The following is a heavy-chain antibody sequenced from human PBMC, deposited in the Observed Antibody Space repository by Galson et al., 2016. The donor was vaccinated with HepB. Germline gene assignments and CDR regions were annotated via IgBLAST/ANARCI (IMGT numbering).Heavy chain of an antibody. CDR1: GFTFGDSY. V-gene: IGHV3-11*01. CDR2: ITGSGTVL. D-gene: IGHD3-3*01. CDR3: ARGHYEV. J-gene: IGHJ4*02. Sequence: SLRLSCAGSGFTFGDSYMSWIRQAPGKGLEWISCITGSGTVLFYADSVKGRFTISRDNARNSLYLHLNSLRAEDTAVYYCARGHYEVWGQGTLVTVSS.